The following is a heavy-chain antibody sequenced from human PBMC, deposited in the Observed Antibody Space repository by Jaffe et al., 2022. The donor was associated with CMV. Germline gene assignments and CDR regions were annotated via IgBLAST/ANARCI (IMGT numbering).Heavy chain of an antibody. CDR1: GFSLSTSGVG. Sequence: QITLKESGPTLVKPTQTLTLTCTFSGFSLSTSGVGVGWIRQPPGKALEWLALTYWNDDKRYSPSLKNRLTLVQDTSKKQVVLTMTNMDPVDTATYYCVHSRVGNDYVWGRTRFSWYFDLWGRGTLVTVSS. D-gene: IGHD3-16*01. V-gene: IGHV2-5*01. CDR2: TYWNDDK. CDR3: VHSRVGNDYVWGRTRFSWYFDL. J-gene: IGHJ2*01.